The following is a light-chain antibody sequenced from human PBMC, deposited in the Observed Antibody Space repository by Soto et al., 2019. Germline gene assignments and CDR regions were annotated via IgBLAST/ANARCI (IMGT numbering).Light chain of an antibody. CDR3: CSYAGSANWV. CDR2: EVT. CDR1: NSDVGNYNL. J-gene: IGLJ3*02. Sequence: QSALTQPASVSGSPGQSITISCTGTNSDVGNYNLVSWYQQHPGKAPKLMMYEVTKRPSGVSNRFSGSKSGNTASLTISGLQAEDEADYYCCSYAGSANWVFGGGTKLTVL. V-gene: IGLV2-23*02.